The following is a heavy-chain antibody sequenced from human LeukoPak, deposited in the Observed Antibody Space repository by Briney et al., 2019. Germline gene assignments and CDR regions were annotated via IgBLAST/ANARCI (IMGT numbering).Heavy chain of an antibody. J-gene: IGHJ4*02. Sequence: GASVKVSCKPSGYTFTVNYLHWVRQAPGQGLEWVGWMNPNSGVIGYAQNFQGRVTMTRDTSISTAYMELSSLTSDDTAVYYCTRGAGTSWFDYWGQGSLVTVSS. CDR2: MNPNSGVI. CDR1: GYTFTVNY. D-gene: IGHD2-2*01. V-gene: IGHV1-2*02. CDR3: TRGAGTSWFDY.